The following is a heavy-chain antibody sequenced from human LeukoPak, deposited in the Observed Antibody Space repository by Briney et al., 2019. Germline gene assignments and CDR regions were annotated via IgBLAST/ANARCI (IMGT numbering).Heavy chain of an antibody. Sequence: PSQTLSLTCTVSGGSISSGGYYWSWIRQPPGKGLEWIGYIYHSGSTYYNPSLKSRVTISVDRSKNQFSLKLSSVTAADTAVYYCARVGGYGGPEFDYWGQGTLVTVSS. CDR3: ARVGGYGGPEFDY. J-gene: IGHJ4*02. D-gene: IGHD1-14*01. V-gene: IGHV4-30-2*01. CDR2: IYHSGST. CDR1: GGSISSGGYY.